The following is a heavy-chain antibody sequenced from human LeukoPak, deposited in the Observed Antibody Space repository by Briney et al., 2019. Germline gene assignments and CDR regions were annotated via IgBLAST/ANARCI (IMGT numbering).Heavy chain of an antibody. D-gene: IGHD3-22*01. CDR1: GFTFINYW. CDR2: INNDGSRT. J-gene: IGHJ4*02. V-gene: IGHV3-74*01. CDR3: ARATFYYDSSGSLFAGDYFDS. Sequence: PGGSLRLSCAASGFTFINYWMHWVRQAPGKGLVWVSDINNDGSRTSYADSVKGRFTISRDNAKNTLHLQMNSLRAEDTALYYCARATFYYDSSGSLFAGDYFDSWGQGTLVTVSS.